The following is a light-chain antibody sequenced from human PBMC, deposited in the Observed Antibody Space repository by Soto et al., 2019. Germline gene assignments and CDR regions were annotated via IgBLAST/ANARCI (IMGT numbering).Light chain of an antibody. CDR3: HQYASTPSGT. CDR2: GAS. J-gene: IGKJ1*01. V-gene: IGKV3-20*01. CDR1: QSVASNY. Sequence: EIVLTQSPGSLSLSPGERATLSCRASQSVASNYLAWYQQKPGQAPRLLIYGASSRATGIPDRFSGSGSGTDFILTISRLEHEDFAVYYCHQYASTPSGTFGQGTKVEIK.